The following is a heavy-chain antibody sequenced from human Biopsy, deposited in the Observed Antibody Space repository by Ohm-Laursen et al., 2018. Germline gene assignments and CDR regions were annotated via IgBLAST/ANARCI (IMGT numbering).Heavy chain of an antibody. V-gene: IGHV1-8*02. CDR3: ARDFNYDGGGSFNFDY. CDR2: MNPNSGNT. CDR1: GFSFTGYY. J-gene: IGHJ4*02. Sequence: GASVKVSCKASGFSFTGYYIHWVRQATGQGLEWMGWMNPNSGNTGYAQKFQGRVTMTRNTSISTAYMELSSLTSVDTAVYYCARDFNYDGGGSFNFDYWGQGTLVTVSS. D-gene: IGHD3-22*01.